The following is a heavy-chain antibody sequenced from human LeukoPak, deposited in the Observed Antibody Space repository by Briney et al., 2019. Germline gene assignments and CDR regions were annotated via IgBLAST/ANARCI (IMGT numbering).Heavy chain of an antibody. Sequence: ASVKVSCKASGYTFTGYYMHWVRQAPGQGLEWMGRINPNSGGTNYAQKFQGRVTMTRDTSISTAYMELSRLRSDDTAVYYCARPGNNYRTNFYYYMGVWGKGTTVTVSS. D-gene: IGHD1/OR15-1a*01. J-gene: IGHJ6*03. CDR3: ARPGNNYRTNFYYYMGV. CDR1: GYTFTGYY. CDR2: INPNSGGT. V-gene: IGHV1-2*06.